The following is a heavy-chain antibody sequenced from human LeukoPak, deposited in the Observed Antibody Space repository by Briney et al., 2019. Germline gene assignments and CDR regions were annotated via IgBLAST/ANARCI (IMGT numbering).Heavy chain of an antibody. J-gene: IGHJ4*02. CDR2: IYHSGST. Sequence: SETLSLTCAVSGGSISSGGYSWSWIRQPPGKGLEWIGYIYHSGSTYYNPSLKSRVTISVDRSKNQFSLKLSSVTAADTAVYYCASYRGSGYYQYFDYWGQGTLDTVS. CDR1: GGSISSGGYS. V-gene: IGHV4-30-2*01. CDR3: ASYRGSGYYQYFDY. D-gene: IGHD3-3*01.